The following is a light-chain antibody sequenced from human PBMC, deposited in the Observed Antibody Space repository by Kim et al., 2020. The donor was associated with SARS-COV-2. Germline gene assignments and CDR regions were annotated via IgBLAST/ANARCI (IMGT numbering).Light chain of an antibody. J-gene: IGKJ1*01. Sequence: ASTGDRVTITCRASQGISSYLAWYQQKPGKAPKLLIYAASTLQSGVPSRFSGSGSGTDFTLTISCLQSEDFATYYCQQYYSYPRTFGQGTKVDIK. CDR2: AAS. CDR1: QGISSY. CDR3: QQYYSYPRT. V-gene: IGKV1-8*01.